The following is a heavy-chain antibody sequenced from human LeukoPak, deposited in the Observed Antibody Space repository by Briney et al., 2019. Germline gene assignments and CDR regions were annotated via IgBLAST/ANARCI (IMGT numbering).Heavy chain of an antibody. D-gene: IGHD5-24*01. CDR1: GGSISSYY. Sequence: SETLSLTCTVSGGSISSYYWSWIRQPAGKGLEWIGRIYISGSTNYNPSLKSRVTISVDTSKNQFSLKLSSVTAADTAVYYCARAGVMSTIGRFDYWGQGTLVTVSS. CDR3: ARAGVMSTIGRFDY. J-gene: IGHJ4*02. CDR2: IYISGST. V-gene: IGHV4-4*07.